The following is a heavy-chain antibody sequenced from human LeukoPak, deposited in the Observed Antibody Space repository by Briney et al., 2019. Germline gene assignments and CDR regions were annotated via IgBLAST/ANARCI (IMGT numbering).Heavy chain of an antibody. Sequence: GGSLRLPSAASGFTFDDNTMHWVRQAPGKGLEWVSLISWDGGSTYYADSVKGRFTISRDNSKNSLYLQMNSLRAEDTAVYYCARVRLLWFGEVGGHYDYWGQGTLVTVSS. V-gene: IGHV3-43*01. CDR2: ISWDGGST. D-gene: IGHD3-10*01. CDR3: ARVRLLWFGEVGGHYDY. CDR1: GFTFDDNT. J-gene: IGHJ4*02.